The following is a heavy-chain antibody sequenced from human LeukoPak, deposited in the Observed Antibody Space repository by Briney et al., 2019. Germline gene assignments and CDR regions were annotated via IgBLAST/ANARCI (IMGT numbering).Heavy chain of an antibody. J-gene: IGHJ4*02. CDR3: AKDATDGYFDY. Sequence: PGRSLRLSWAASGFTLSSYGMQWVRPAPGKGLGWVAVISYDGSNKYYADSVKGRFTISRDNSKNTLYLQMTSLRAEDTAVYYCAKDATDGYFDYWGQGTLVTVSS. V-gene: IGHV3-30*18. CDR2: ISYDGSNK. D-gene: IGHD2-15*01. CDR1: GFTLSSYG.